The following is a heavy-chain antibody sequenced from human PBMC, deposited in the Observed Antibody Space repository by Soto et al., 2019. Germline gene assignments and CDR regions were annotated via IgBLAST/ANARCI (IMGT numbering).Heavy chain of an antibody. CDR2: INHSGST. CDR3: ARGRRGRLCSHGMDV. CDR1: GGSFSGYY. D-gene: IGHD2-2*01. Sequence: QVQLQQWGAGLLKPSETLSLTCAVYGGSFSGYYWSWIRQPPGKGLEWIGEINHSGSTNYNPSLKSRVTISVDTSKNQFSLKLSSVTAADTAVYYCARGRRGRLCSHGMDVWGQGTTVTVSS. V-gene: IGHV4-34*01. J-gene: IGHJ6*02.